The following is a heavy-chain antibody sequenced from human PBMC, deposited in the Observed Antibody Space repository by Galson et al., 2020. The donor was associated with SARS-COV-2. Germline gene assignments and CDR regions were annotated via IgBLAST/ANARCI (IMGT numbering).Heavy chain of an antibody. CDR3: ARARRSSSYDY. CDR2: TYYRSKWYN. J-gene: IGHJ4*02. D-gene: IGHD6-13*01. Sequence: EWLGRTYYRSKWYNDYAVSVKSRITINPDTSKNQFSLQLNSVTPEDTAVYYCARARRSSSYDYWGQGTLVTVSS. V-gene: IGHV6-1*01.